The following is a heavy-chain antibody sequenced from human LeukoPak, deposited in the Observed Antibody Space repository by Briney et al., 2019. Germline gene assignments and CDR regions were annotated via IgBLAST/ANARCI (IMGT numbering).Heavy chain of an antibody. V-gene: IGHV3-7*01. CDR2: MKYDGSEK. CDR3: AREGVYCNSDGCRGFRAFDL. CDR1: GFTFSRHW. Sequence: PGGSLRLSCVASGFTFSRHWLSWVRQAPGKGVEWVANMKYDGSEKHYVDSVRGRFTFSRDNAKNSLYLQMNSLRAEDTAVYYCAREGVYCNSDGCRGFRAFDLWGQGTMVTVSS. J-gene: IGHJ3*01. D-gene: IGHD2/OR15-2a*01.